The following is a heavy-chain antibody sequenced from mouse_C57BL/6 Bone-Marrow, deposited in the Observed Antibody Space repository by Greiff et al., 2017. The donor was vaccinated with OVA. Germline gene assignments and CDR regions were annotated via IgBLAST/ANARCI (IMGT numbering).Heavy chain of an antibody. CDR2: IYPGDGDT. CDR3: ARRGFITTVEGPLWYFDV. D-gene: IGHD1-1*01. V-gene: IGHV1-82*01. Sequence: QVQLQQSGPELVKPGASVKISCKASGYAFSSSWMNWVKQRPGKGLEWIGRIYPGDGDTNYNGKFKGKATLTADKSSSTAYMQLSSLTSEDSAVYFCARRGFITTVEGPLWYFDVWGTGTTVTVSS. CDR1: GYAFSSSW. J-gene: IGHJ1*03.